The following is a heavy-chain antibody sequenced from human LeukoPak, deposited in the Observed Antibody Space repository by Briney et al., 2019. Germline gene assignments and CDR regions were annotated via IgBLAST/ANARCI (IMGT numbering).Heavy chain of an antibody. CDR1: GFAFSSLY. V-gene: IGHV3-74*01. J-gene: IGHJ4*02. Sequence: GSARLSCAASGFAFSSLYMHWVGQAPGKGLVWVSRINIDGSSTTYADSVKGRFTISRDNTKNTLYLQMNSLRAEDTAVYYCARAITLSRSPAYCGQGALFSASS. CDR2: INIDGSST. D-gene: IGHD1-14*01. CDR3: ARAITLSRSPAY.